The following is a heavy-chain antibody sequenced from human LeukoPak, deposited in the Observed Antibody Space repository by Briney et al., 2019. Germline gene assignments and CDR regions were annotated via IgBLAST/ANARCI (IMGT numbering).Heavy chain of an antibody. J-gene: IGHJ4*02. D-gene: IGHD6-25*01. CDR1: GGSIRTGGYY. V-gene: IGHV4-31*03. CDR2: IYYSGST. CDR3: ARERIAATGLIDY. Sequence: PSETLSLTCTVSGGSIRTGGYYWIWIRQHPGKGLEWIGYIYYSGSTYYNPSLKSRVTMSVDTSKNQFSLRLSSVTAADTAVYYCARERIAATGLIDYWGQGTLVTVSS.